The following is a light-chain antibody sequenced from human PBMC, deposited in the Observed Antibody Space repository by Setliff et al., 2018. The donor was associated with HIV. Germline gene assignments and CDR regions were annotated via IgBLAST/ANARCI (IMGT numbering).Light chain of an antibody. CDR2: DVT. V-gene: IGLV2-14*03. Sequence: QSVLTQPASVSGSPGQSITISCTGTSSDVGHNNYVSWYQQHPGKAPQLIIFDVTKRPSGVSNRFSGSKSGNTASLTISGLQAEDEGDYYCSSYTGTSTFGFGTGTKV. CDR3: SSYTGTSTFG. CDR1: SSDVGHNNY. J-gene: IGLJ1*01.